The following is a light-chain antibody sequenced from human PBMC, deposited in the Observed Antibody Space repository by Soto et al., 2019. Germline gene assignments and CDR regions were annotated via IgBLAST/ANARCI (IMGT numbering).Light chain of an antibody. CDR2: EVS. J-gene: IGLJ3*02. CDR1: SSDVGGYNY. V-gene: IGLV2-23*02. Sequence: QSALTQPASVSGSPGQSITISCTGTSSDVGGYNYVSWYQQHPGKAPQLMIYEVSNRPSGVSNRFSGSKSGNTASLTISGLQAEDEADYYCCSFAGSINWMFGGGTKLTVL. CDR3: CSFAGSINWM.